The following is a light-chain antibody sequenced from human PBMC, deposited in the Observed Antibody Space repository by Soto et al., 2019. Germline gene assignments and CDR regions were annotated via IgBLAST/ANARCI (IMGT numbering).Light chain of an antibody. Sequence: DIQMTQSPSTLSASVGDRVTITCRASQSISSWLAWYQQKPGKAPKLLIYDASSLESGVPSRFSGSGSGTEFTLTISSLQSEDFTVYWCQQYDKWPPTFGQGTKVDIK. CDR1: QSISSW. V-gene: IGKV1-5*01. CDR3: QQYDKWPPT. J-gene: IGKJ1*01. CDR2: DAS.